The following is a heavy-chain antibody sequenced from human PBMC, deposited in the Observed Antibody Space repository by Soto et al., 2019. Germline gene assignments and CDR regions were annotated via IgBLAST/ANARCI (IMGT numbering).Heavy chain of an antibody. CDR3: SKRGADCGGDCYLSK. CDR1: GFTFTNYA. V-gene: IGHV3-23*01. J-gene: IGHJ4*02. CDR2: ISSRGDST. D-gene: IGHD2-21*02. Sequence: GGSLRLSCAASGFTFTNYAMTWVRLAPGRRLEWVSTISSRGDSTYYADSVKGRLTISRDNSKSTLYLQMNSLRGEDTAVYYCSKRGADCGGDCYLSKRGQGTLVTVCS.